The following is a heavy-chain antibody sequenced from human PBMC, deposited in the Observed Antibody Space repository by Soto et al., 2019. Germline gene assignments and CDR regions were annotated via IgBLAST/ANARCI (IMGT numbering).Heavy chain of an antibody. J-gene: IGHJ3*02. V-gene: IGHV3-64*01. CDR1: GFTFSSYA. CDR3: ARALGYAFDI. CDR2: ISSNGGST. Sequence: EVQLVESGGGLVQPGGSLRLSCAASGFTFSSYAMHWVRQAPGKGLEYVSAISSNGGSTYYANSVKGRFTISRDNSKNPLYFKMGSLRSEDMVVYYCARALGYAFDIWGQGTMFTVSS. D-gene: IGHD7-27*01.